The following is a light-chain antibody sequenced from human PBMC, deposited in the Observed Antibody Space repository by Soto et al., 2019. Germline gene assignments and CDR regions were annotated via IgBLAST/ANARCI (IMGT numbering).Light chain of an antibody. CDR1: SSNIGGNT. V-gene: IGLV1-44*01. CDR3: AAWDDSLNGWV. CDR2: SNS. Sequence: QSVLTQPPSASGTPGQRVTFSCSGSSSNIGGNTVSWFQHLPRTAPKLLIFSNSQRPSGVPDRFSGAKSGTSASLAISGLQSEDEANYWCAAWDDSLNGWVFGGGTKLTVL. J-gene: IGLJ3*02.